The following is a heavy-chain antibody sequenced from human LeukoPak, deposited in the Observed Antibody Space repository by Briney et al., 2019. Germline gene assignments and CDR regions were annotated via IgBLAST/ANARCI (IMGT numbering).Heavy chain of an antibody. Sequence: SVKVSCKASGGTFSSYAISWVRQAPGQGLEWMGGIIPIFGTANYAQKFQGRVTITTGESTSTAYMELSSLRSEDTAVYYCARNFITIFGVVGAFDIWGQGTVVTVSS. D-gene: IGHD3-3*01. CDR1: GGTFSSYA. J-gene: IGHJ3*02. CDR3: ARNFITIFGVVGAFDI. V-gene: IGHV1-69*05. CDR2: IIPIFGTA.